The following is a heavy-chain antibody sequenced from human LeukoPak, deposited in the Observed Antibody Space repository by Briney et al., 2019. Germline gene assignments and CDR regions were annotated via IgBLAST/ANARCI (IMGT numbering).Heavy chain of an antibody. V-gene: IGHV5-51*01. CDR2: IYPGDSDT. CDR3: ARLWGDNTAMVTFAFDI. Sequence: KVSCKASGYTFTSYWIGWVRQMPGKGLEWMGIIYPGDSDTRYSPSFQGQVTISADKSISTAYLQWSSLKASDTAMYYCARLWGDNTAMVTFAFDIWGQGTMVTVSS. CDR1: GYTFTSYW. D-gene: IGHD5-18*01. J-gene: IGHJ3*02.